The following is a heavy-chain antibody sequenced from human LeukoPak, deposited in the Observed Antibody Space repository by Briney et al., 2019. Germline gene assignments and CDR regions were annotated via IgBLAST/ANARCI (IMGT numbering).Heavy chain of an antibody. J-gene: IGHJ4*02. V-gene: IGHV3-30*02. D-gene: IGHD3-3*01. CDR1: GFTFSSYG. CDR2: IRYDGSNK. CDR3: AKVDSYDFWSGAPPY. Sequence: GGSLRLSWAASGFTFSSYGMHWVRQAPGKGLERVAFIRYDGSNKYYADSVKGRFTISRDNSKNTLYLQMNSLRAEDTAVYYCAKVDSYDFWSGAPPYWGQGTLVTVSS.